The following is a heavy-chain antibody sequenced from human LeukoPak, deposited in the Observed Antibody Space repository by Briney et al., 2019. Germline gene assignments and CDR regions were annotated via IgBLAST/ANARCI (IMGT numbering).Heavy chain of an antibody. CDR1: GFTFSSYW. D-gene: IGHD1-1*01. J-gene: IGHJ4*02. Sequence: GGSLRLSCAASGFTFSSYWMNWVRQAPGKGLEWVANIKRDESEKNYVDSVKGRFTISRDNAKNLLYLQMDSLRAEDTAVYYCARVKLPESESQYRSSDYWGQGTPVTVSS. CDR3: ARVKLPESESQYRSSDY. V-gene: IGHV3-7*01. CDR2: IKRDESEK.